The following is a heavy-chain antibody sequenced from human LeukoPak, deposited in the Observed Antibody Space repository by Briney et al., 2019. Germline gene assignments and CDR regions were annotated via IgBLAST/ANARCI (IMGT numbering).Heavy chain of an antibody. CDR1: GYTFTSYG. Sequence: ASVKVSCKASGYTFTSYGISWVRQAPGQGLEWMGWISAYNGNTNYAQKLQGRVTMTTDTSTSTAYMELRSLRSDDTAVYYCASETVNGRAAAGLDYWGQGTLVTVSS. CDR3: ASETVNGRAAAGLDY. J-gene: IGHJ4*02. D-gene: IGHD6-13*01. V-gene: IGHV1-18*01. CDR2: ISAYNGNT.